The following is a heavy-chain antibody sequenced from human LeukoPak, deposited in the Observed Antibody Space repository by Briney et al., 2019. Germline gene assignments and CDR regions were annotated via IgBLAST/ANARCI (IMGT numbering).Heavy chain of an antibody. CDR1: GGSISSGSYY. Sequence: SETLSLTCTVSGGSISSGSYYWSWIRQPAGKGLEWIGRIYTSGSTNYHPSLKSRVTISGDTSKNQFSLKLSSVTAADTAVYYCARDRYCSSTSCYEGNWFDPWGQGTLVTVSS. CDR2: IYTSGST. V-gene: IGHV4-61*02. D-gene: IGHD2-2*01. CDR3: ARDRYCSSTSCYEGNWFDP. J-gene: IGHJ5*02.